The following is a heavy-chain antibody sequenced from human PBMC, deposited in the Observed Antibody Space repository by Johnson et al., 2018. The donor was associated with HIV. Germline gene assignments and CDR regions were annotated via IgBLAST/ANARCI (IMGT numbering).Heavy chain of an antibody. CDR2: TQYDGSNK. Sequence: QVQLVESGGGVVRPGKSLRLSCAASGFTFSSYGIHWVRQVPGKGLEWVAFTQYDGSNKYYVDSVKGRFTISRDNSKNTLYLQMNSLRAEDTAMYYCAKWDMWELQVDAFDIWGQGTKVTVSS. J-gene: IGHJ3*02. CDR3: AKWDMWELQVDAFDI. D-gene: IGHD1-26*01. V-gene: IGHV3-30*02. CDR1: GFTFSSYG.